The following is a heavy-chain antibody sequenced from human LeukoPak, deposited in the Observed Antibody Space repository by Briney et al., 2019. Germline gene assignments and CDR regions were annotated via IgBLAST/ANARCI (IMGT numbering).Heavy chain of an antibody. J-gene: IGHJ4*02. V-gene: IGHV3-23*01. CDR3: AKKGATTGDFDY. Sequence: GGSLRLSCAASGFTFSNFLMTWVRQAPGKGPEWVSAISGSGGDTYYADSVKGRFTISRDNSKNTLYLQVNSLRAEDTAVYYCAKKGATTGDFDYWGQGTLVTVSS. D-gene: IGHD1-26*01. CDR1: GFTFSNFL. CDR2: ISGSGGDT.